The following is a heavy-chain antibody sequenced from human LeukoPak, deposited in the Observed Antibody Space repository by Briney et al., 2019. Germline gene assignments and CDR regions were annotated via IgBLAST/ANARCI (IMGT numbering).Heavy chain of an antibody. CDR3: ARSDCGGDCSEPYFDY. Sequence: SSVKVSCKASGGTFSRYAISWVRQAPGQGLEWMGGIIPIFGTANYAQKFQGRVTITTDESTSTAYMELSSLRSEDTAVYYCARSDCGGDCSEPYFDYWGQGTLVTVSS. D-gene: IGHD2-21*02. J-gene: IGHJ4*02. V-gene: IGHV1-69*05. CDR2: IIPIFGTA. CDR1: GGTFSRYA.